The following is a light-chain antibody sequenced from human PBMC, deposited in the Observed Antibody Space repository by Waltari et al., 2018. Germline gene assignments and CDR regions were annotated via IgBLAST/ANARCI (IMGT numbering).Light chain of an antibody. Sequence: DIQLTQSPSTLSASVGNKVSNTCRASQSISNWLAWYQQKPGKAPKVLIYKSFTLRTGVSSMFSGSGSETEFSLTISSLQPEDFATYYCQQYNIWPYTFGQGTTLEI. CDR1: QSISNW. CDR2: KSF. CDR3: QQYNIWPYT. J-gene: IGKJ2*01. V-gene: IGKV1-5*03.